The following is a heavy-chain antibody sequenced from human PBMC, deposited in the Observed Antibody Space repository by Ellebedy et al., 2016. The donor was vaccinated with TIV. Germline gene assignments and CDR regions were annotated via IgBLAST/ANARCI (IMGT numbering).Heavy chain of an antibody. CDR2: ISSSSSYT. D-gene: IGHD2-15*01. CDR3: ASLGYCSGGSCYSGGMDV. Sequence: GESLKISCAASGFTFSDYYMSWIRQAPGKGLEWVSYISSSSSYTNYADSVKGRFTISRDNAKNSLHLQMNSLRAEDTAVYYCASLGYCSGGSCYSGGMDVWGQGTTVTVSS. J-gene: IGHJ6*02. V-gene: IGHV3-11*06. CDR1: GFTFSDYY.